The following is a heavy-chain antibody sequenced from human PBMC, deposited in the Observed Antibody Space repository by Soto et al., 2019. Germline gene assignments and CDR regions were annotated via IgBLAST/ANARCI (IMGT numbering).Heavy chain of an antibody. CDR1: GFTFSSYP. CDR3: ARLPLA. Sequence: PGGSLRLSCAASGFTFSSYPMHWVRQAPGKGLEWVAFISYNTNNKQYADSVRGRFTISRDNGKKTVYLQMSSLRPEDTAVYYCARLPLAWGQGTLVTVCS. V-gene: IGHV3-30-3*01. J-gene: IGHJ5*02. CDR2: ISYNTNNK.